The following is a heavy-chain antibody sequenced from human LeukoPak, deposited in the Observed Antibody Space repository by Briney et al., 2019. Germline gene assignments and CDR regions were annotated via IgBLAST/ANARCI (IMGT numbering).Heavy chain of an antibody. CDR2: IYTSGST. V-gene: IGHV4-61*02. D-gene: IGHD3-3*01. CDR3: ARGRAGRFLEWLLPDY. CDR1: GGSISSGSYY. J-gene: IGHJ4*02. Sequence: TSETLSLTCTVSGGSISSGSYYWSWIRQPAGKGLGWIGRIYTSGSTNCNPSLKSRVTISVDTSKNQFSLKLSSVTAADTAVYYCARGRAGRFLEWLLPDYWGQGTLVTVSS.